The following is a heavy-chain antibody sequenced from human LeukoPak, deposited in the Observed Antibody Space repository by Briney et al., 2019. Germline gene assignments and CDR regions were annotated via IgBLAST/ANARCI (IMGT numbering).Heavy chain of an antibody. Sequence: PSETLSLTGTVSGGSISNYYWSWIRQSPGKGLEWIGYIYFSGSSNYNPSLKSRVTMSVDTSKNQFSLRLNSVTAADTAVYYCARHVRSGYNLLDYWGQGTLVTVSS. CDR1: GGSISNYY. CDR2: IYFSGSS. D-gene: IGHD5-24*01. CDR3: ARHVRSGYNLLDY. J-gene: IGHJ4*02. V-gene: IGHV4-59*08.